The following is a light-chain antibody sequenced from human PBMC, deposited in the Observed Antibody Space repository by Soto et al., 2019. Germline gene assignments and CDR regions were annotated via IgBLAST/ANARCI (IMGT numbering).Light chain of an antibody. V-gene: IGLV2-14*01. CDR1: SSDVGGYNY. CDR2: DVS. Sequence: QSALTQPASVSGSPGQSITISCTGTSSDVGGYNYVSWYQQHPGKAPKLMIYDVSNRPSGVSNRFSGSKSGNTASLTISGLQAEDEADSYCSSYTSSSTLYVLGTGTKV. J-gene: IGLJ1*01. CDR3: SSYTSSSTLYV.